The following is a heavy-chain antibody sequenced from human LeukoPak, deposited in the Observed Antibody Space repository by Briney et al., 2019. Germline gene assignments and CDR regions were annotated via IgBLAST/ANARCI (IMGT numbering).Heavy chain of an antibody. CDR2: ISGSSYYI. J-gene: IGHJ6*03. D-gene: IGHD3-3*01. Sequence: GGSLRLSCAASGFTFSSYTINWVRQAPGKGLEWVSPISGSSYYIYYADSVRGRFTISRDNAKNSLYLQMNSLRAEDTAVYYCVRGSLASGVVVYYYYYLDVWDKGTTVTVSS. CDR1: GFTFSSYT. CDR3: VRGSLASGVVVYYYYYLDV. V-gene: IGHV3-21*01.